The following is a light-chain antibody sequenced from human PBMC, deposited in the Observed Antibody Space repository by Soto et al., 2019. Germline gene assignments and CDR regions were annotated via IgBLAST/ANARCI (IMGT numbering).Light chain of an antibody. CDR3: QQRYNWPIT. V-gene: IGKV3-11*01. CDR2: DAS. Sequence: EIVLTQSPATLSLSPGDRATLSCRASQGINTYVAWFRQRPGQAPRLLIYDASNRATGIPARISGSGSGTDFTLTISSLEPEDFAVYYCQQRYNWPITFGQGTRLEIK. CDR1: QGINTY. J-gene: IGKJ5*01.